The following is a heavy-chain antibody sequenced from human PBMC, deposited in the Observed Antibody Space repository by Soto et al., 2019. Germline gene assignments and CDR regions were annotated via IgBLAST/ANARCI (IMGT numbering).Heavy chain of an antibody. CDR1: GDSVSSNSAA. Sequence: PSQTLSLTCAISGDSVSSNSAAWNWIRQSPSRGLEWLGRTYYRSKWYNDYAVSVKSRITINPDTSKNQFSLQLNSVTPEDTAVYYCARGPLYCGGDCYNWFDPWGQGTLVTVS. CDR3: ARGPLYCGGDCYNWFDP. V-gene: IGHV6-1*01. CDR2: TYYRSKWYN. J-gene: IGHJ5*02. D-gene: IGHD2-21*02.